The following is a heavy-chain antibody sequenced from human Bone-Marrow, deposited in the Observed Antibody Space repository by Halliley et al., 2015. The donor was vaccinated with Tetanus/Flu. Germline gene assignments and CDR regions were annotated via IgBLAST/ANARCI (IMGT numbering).Heavy chain of an antibody. CDR1: GVSISSYY. D-gene: IGHD3-22*01. V-gene: IGHV4-59*01. CDR3: ARGSYDDSSGHSYTDF. CDR2: IYNIGVT. J-gene: IGHJ4*02. Sequence: GLVKPSETLSLTCSVSGVSISSYYWNWIRQSPGKGLEWIGYIYNIGVTKYSPSLTSRVSISLDTSKKQVSLDLTSVTAADTAVYSCARGSYDDSSGHSYTDFWGPGTLVTASS.